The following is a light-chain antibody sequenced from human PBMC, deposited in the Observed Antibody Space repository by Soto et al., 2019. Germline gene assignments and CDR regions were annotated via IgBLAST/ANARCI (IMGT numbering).Light chain of an antibody. CDR3: CSYAGASVI. CDR2: DVT. CDR1: SSDVGRYNY. V-gene: IGLV2-11*01. Sequence: QSVLTQPRSVSGSPGQSVTISCTGTSSDVGRYNYVSWYQQHPGKAPKLVVSDVTKRASGVPDRFSGSKSGNAATLTISGLQAEDEANYHCCSYAGASVIFGGGTNVTVL. J-gene: IGLJ2*01.